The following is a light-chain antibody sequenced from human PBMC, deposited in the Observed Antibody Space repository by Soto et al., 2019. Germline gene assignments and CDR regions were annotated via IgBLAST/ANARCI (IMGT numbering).Light chain of an antibody. J-gene: IGKJ5*01. CDR2: LGS. CDR3: MQALQTPIT. CDR1: QSLLHSNGYNY. Sequence: EIVMTQSPLTLPVTPGEPASISRRSSQSLLHSNGYNYLDWYLQKPGQSPQLLIYLGSNRASGVPDRFSGSGSGTDFTLKISRVEAEDVGVYYCMQALQTPITFGQGTRLE. V-gene: IGKV2-28*01.